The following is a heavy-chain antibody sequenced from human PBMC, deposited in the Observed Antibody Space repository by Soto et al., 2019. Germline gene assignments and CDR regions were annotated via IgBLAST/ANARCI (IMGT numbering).Heavy chain of an antibody. D-gene: IGHD6-13*01. CDR2: IIPIFGTA. J-gene: IGHJ6*02. CDR3: ARAYSSSWPYYYYGMDV. Sequence: ASVKVSCKASGGTFSSYAISWVRQAPGQGLEWMGGIIPIFGTANYAQKFQGRVTITADKSTSTAYMELSSLRSGDTAVYYCARAYSSSWPYYYYGMDVWGQGTTVTVSS. CDR1: GGTFSSYA. V-gene: IGHV1-69*06.